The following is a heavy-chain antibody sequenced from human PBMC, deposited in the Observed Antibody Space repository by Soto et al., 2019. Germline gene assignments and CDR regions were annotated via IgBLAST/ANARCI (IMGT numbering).Heavy chain of an antibody. D-gene: IGHD6-25*01. CDR3: ARFGASAAHDDT. CDR1: GIFFSDQH. CDR2: VYSNWST. J-gene: IGHJ5*02. V-gene: IGHV4-59*11. Sequence: QVQLRESGPGLVRPSETLSLTCNVSGIFFSDQHWSWIRQAPGKGLEWVGYVYSNWSTTYNPSLESGVTISLDMSKSQLSLRMTSVTAADTAVYYCARFGASAAHDDTWGQGTLVTVSS.